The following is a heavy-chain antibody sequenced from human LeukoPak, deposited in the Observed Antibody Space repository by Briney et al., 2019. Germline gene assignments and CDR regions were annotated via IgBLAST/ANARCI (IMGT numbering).Heavy chain of an antibody. V-gene: IGHV4-4*02. Sequence: SETLSLTCAVSGGSISSSNWWSWVRQPPGKGLEWIGEIYHSGSTNYNPSLKSRVTISVDKSKNQFSLKLSSVTAADTAVYYCARDSWRGIAAAGMGDYWGQGTLVTVSS. J-gene: IGHJ4*02. CDR2: IYHSGST. CDR1: GGSISSSNW. D-gene: IGHD6-13*01. CDR3: ARDSWRGIAAAGMGDY.